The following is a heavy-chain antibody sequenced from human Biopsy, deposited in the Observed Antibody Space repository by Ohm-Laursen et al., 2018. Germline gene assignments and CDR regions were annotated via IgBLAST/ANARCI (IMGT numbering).Heavy chain of an antibody. V-gene: IGHV4-59*01. CDR3: ARTPRDSFWSGSYKRGLWFDP. J-gene: IGHJ5*02. D-gene: IGHD3-3*01. CDR2: IYYTGKT. Sequence: GTLSLTCIVSDGSISGYYWSWIRQAPGKGLEWIGFIYYTGKTKSNPSLKSRVTMSVDTSKNQFSLQLSSVTAADTAVYYCARTPRDSFWSGSYKRGLWFDPWGQGTLVTVSS. CDR1: DGSISGYY.